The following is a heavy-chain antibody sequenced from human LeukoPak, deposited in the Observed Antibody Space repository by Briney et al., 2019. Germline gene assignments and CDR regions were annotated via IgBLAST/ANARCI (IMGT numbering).Heavy chain of an antibody. CDR2: INPNSGGT. Sequence: ASVKVSCKASGYTFPAYHMHWVRQAPGQGLEWMGWINPNSGGTNYAQKVQGSDSMNRDTSNSTAYMELSSLRYDDTAVYYCARDYYDCSGFGAFDIWGQGTMVTVSS. CDR1: GYTFPAYH. CDR3: ARDYYDCSGFGAFDI. V-gene: IGHV1-2*02. D-gene: IGHD3-22*01. J-gene: IGHJ3*02.